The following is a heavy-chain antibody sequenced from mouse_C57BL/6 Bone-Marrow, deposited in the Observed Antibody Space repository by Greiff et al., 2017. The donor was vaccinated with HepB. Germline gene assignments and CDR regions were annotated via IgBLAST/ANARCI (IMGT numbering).Heavy chain of an antibody. CDR1: GYTFTSYG. CDR2: IYPRSGNT. CDR3: AREFYDYDTWFAY. D-gene: IGHD2-4*01. Sequence: QVQLKESGAELARPGTSVKLSCKASGYTFTSYGISWVKQRTGQGLEWIGEIYPRSGNTYYNEKFKGKATLTADKSSSTAYMELRSLTSEDSAVYFCAREFYDYDTWFAYWGQGTLVTVSA. J-gene: IGHJ3*01. V-gene: IGHV1-81*01.